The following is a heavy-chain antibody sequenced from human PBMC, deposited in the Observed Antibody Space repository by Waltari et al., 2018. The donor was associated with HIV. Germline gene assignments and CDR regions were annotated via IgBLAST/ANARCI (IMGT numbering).Heavy chain of an antibody. D-gene: IGHD3-10*02. V-gene: IGHV4-34*02. CDR1: VGPLSNYF. J-gene: IGHJ6*02. Sequence: QVFLEQGGTRLLMPSEPLYLTCGVTVGPLSNYFWTWIRQTPGKGLEYIGEVVEGGNTLYQSSFKSRAVISIDPPKNLFALRLTAVNVADTGVYYCARGRGGFSSIWYFYVLDVWGPGTTVIVS. CDR2: VVEGGNT. CDR3: ARGRGGFSSIWYFYVLDV.